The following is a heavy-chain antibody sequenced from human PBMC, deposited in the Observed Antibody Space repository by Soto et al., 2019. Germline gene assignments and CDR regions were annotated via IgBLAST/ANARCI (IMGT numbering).Heavy chain of an antibody. V-gene: IGHV4-34*01. CDR3: ARGFHYGSGDKGMDV. CDR2: INHSGSN. J-gene: IGHJ6*02. CDR1: GGSFSGYF. Sequence: QVQLQQWGAGLLKPSETLSLTCAVYGGSFSGYFWSWIRQPPGKGLEWIGEINHSGSNNCNPSLKSRVTIAVDTSKNQFSLKLTSVTAADTAVYYCARGFHYGSGDKGMDVWGQGTTVTVSS. D-gene: IGHD3-10*01.